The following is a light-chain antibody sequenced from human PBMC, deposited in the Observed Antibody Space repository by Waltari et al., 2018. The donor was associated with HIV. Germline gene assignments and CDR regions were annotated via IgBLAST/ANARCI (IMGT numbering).Light chain of an antibody. CDR1: QSIGTS. Sequence: DTQMTQSPSSVSASVGDRVTITCGARQSIGTSVAWYQQKPDRTPKLLIFEAARLQTGVPSRFSGSGCGTDFTLTIASLQPEDLATYYCQQANNFPHSFGQGT. J-gene: IGKJ2*03. CDR2: EAA. V-gene: IGKV1-12*01. CDR3: QQANNFPHS.